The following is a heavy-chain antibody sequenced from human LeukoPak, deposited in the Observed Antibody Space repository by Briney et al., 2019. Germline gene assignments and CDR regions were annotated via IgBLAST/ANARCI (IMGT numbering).Heavy chain of an antibody. J-gene: IGHJ4*02. CDR2: FDPEDGET. D-gene: IGHD2-2*01. Sequence: ASVNVSCKVSGYTLTELSMHWVRQAPGKGLEWMGGFDPEDGETIYAQKFQGRVTMTEDTSTDTAYMELSSLRSEDTAVYYCATVGRDIVVVPAAYFDYWGQGTLVTVSS. CDR1: GYTLTELS. CDR3: ATVGRDIVVVPAAYFDY. V-gene: IGHV1-24*01.